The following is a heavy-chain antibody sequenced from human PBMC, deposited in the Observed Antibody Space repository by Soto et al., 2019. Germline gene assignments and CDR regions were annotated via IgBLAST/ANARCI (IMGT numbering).Heavy chain of an antibody. J-gene: IGHJ6*01. CDR1: GGSISSSSYY. Sequence: KASETLSLTCTVCGGSISSSSYYWGWIRQPPGKGLEWIGSIYYSGSTYYNPPLKSRVAISVDTSKNQFSLKLSSVTAADTAVYYCAILQPTHSSGWYSSGMEVSGRLTTVTVCS. D-gene: IGHD6-13*01. CDR2: IYYSGST. V-gene: IGHV4-39*01. CDR3: AILQPTHSSGWYSSGMEV.